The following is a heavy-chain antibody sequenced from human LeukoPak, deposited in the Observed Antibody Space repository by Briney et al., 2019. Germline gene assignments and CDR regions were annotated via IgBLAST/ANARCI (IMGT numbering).Heavy chain of an antibody. CDR2: ITNDGSST. Sequence: GGSLRLSCAASGLTFSSHWMHWVRQAPGKGLVWVSRITNDGSSTTYADSVKGRFTISRDNAKNSLYLQMNSLRAEDTAVYYCARDRSGDSGSYFDYWGQGTLVTVSS. CDR1: GLTFSSHW. D-gene: IGHD1-26*01. V-gene: IGHV3-74*01. CDR3: ARDRSGDSGSYFDY. J-gene: IGHJ4*02.